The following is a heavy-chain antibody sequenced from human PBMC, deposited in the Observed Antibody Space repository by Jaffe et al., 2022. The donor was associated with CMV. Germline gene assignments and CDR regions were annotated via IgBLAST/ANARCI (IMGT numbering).Heavy chain of an antibody. J-gene: IGHJ6*02. Sequence: EVQLVESGGGLVQPGRSLRLSCAASGFTFDDYAMHWVRQAPGKGLEWVSGISWNSGSIGYADSVKGRFTISRDNAKNSLYLQMNSLRAEDTALYYCAKERGNGDYFLTYYYYGMDVWGQGTTVTVSS. V-gene: IGHV3-9*01. D-gene: IGHD4-17*01. CDR3: AKERGNGDYFLTYYYYGMDV. CDR2: ISWNSGSI. CDR1: GFTFDDYA.